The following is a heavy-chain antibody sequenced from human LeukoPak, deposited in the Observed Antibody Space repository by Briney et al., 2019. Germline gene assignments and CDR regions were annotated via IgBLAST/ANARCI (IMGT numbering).Heavy chain of an antibody. D-gene: IGHD6-13*01. V-gene: IGHV3-23*01. CDR2: TSSSDAGT. CDR1: GFTLSTYA. CDR3: ARVAEAAAFDF. Sequence: GGSLRLSCAASGFTLSTYAMSWVRQTPGKGLEWVAATSSSDAGTYHADSVRGRFTISRDNSKNTLYLQMNSLRAEDTAVYYCARVAEAAAFDFWGQGTLVTVSS. J-gene: IGHJ4*02.